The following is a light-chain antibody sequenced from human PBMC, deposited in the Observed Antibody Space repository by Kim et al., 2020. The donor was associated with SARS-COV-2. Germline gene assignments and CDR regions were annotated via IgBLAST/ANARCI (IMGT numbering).Light chain of an antibody. V-gene: IGLV1-47*01. Sequence: QSVLTQPPSASGTPGQRVTITCSGSSSNIGDNYVYWYQQVSGAAPKLVIYRNNQRPSGVPDRFSGSKSGTSASLAISGLRSEDEADYYCAAWDDSLTGRVFGGGTQLTVL. CDR2: RNN. CDR1: SSNIGDNY. CDR3: AAWDDSLTGRV. J-gene: IGLJ3*02.